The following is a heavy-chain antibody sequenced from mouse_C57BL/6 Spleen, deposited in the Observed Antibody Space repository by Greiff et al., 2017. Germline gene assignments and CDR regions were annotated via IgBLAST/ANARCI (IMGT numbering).Heavy chain of an antibody. CDR2: ISDGGSYT. J-gene: IGHJ3*01. CDR3: ARVDSSFAY. CDR1: GFTFSSYA. V-gene: IGHV5-4*01. Sequence: EVHLVESGGGLVKPGGSLKLSCAASGFTFSSYAMSWVRQTPEKRLEWVATISDGGSYTYYPDNVKGRFTISRDNAKNNLYLQMSHLKSEDTAMYYCARVDSSFAYWGQGTLVTVSA.